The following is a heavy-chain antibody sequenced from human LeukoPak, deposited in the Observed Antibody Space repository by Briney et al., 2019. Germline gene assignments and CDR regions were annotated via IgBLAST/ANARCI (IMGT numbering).Heavy chain of an antibody. Sequence: ASVKVSCKISGHALIDLAMHWVRQAPGKGLEWMGGFDPEDGETIYAQKFQGRVTMTEDTSTDTAYMELSSLRSEDTAVYYCATGVSITMMKASLDVWGKGTTVTVSS. D-gene: IGHD3-22*01. J-gene: IGHJ6*04. CDR3: ATGVSITMMKASLDV. V-gene: IGHV1-24*01. CDR1: GHALIDLA. CDR2: FDPEDGET.